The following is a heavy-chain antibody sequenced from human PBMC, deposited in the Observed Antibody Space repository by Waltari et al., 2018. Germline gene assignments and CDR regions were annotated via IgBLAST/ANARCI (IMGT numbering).Heavy chain of an antibody. V-gene: IGHV1-18*01. CDR2: ISPYHENA. J-gene: IGHJ4*02. CDR1: GYTFTNFG. Sequence: QVQLVQSEAEVKKPGASVKVSCKASGYTFTNFGINWVRQAPGQGLEWMGWISPYHENAEYDPKLQGRVTMTTDTSTKTAYLELMSLRSDDTAVYFCARGGGPRTVVALTFDLWGQGTPVTVSS. CDR3: ARGGGPRTVVALTFDL. D-gene: IGHD3-22*01.